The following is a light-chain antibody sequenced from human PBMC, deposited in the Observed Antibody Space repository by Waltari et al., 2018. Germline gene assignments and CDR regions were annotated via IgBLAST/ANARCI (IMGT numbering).Light chain of an antibody. V-gene: IGLV2-8*01. CDR2: EVS. CDR3: SSYAGSNNHVV. CDR1: SSDVGGYNY. Sequence: QSALTQPPSASGSPGQSVTISCTGTSSDVGGYNYVSWYQQHPGKAPKLMIYEVSKRASGVPDGFSGSKAGNTSALTVSGLQAEDEADYYCSSYAGSNNHVVFGGGTKLTVL. J-gene: IGLJ2*01.